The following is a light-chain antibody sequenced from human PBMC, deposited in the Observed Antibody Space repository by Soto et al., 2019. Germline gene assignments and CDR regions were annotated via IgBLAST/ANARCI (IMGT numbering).Light chain of an antibody. V-gene: IGKV1-9*01. CDR3: QYLNSFPLT. CDR1: QGISNY. J-gene: IGKJ4*01. Sequence: IQLTQAPCSRSSSVGDRVAITCRASQGISNYLAWYQQKPGKAPKLLIYIASTLQGGVPSRFSGSGSGTDFSLTISSLQPEDVATYYCQYLNSFPLTFGGGTKVDIK. CDR2: IAS.